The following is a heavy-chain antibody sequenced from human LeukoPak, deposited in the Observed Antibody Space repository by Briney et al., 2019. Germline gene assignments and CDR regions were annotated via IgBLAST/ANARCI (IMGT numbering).Heavy chain of an antibody. CDR1: GGSISSYY. CDR2: IYYSGST. D-gene: IGHD1-26*01. V-gene: IGHV4-59*12. CDR3: ARDIGGGSYYGIDY. Sequence: SETLSLTCTVSGGSISSYYWSWIRQPPGKGLEWIGYIYYSGSTNYNPSLKSRVTISVDTSKNQFSLKLSSVTAADTAVYYCARDIGGGSYYGIDYWGQGTLVTVSS. J-gene: IGHJ4*02.